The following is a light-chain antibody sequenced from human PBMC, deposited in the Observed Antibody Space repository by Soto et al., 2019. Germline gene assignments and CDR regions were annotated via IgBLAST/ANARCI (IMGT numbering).Light chain of an antibody. Sequence: MTQSPATLSVSPGARATLSCRASQSVGSDLVWYQQKPGKAPKLLIYAASSLQSGVPSRFSGSGSGTDFTLTISSLQPEDFATYYCQQSYSTPYTFGQGTKLEIK. CDR3: QQSYSTPYT. CDR1: QSVGSD. CDR2: AAS. J-gene: IGKJ2*01. V-gene: IGKV1-39*01.